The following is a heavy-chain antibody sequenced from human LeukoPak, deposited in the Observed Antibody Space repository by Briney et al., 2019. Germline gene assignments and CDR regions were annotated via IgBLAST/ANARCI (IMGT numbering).Heavy chain of an antibody. V-gene: IGHV4-34*01. CDR1: GGSISSYY. CDR2: INHSGNT. CDR3: ARLSGHDSDYYYGIDV. Sequence: PSETLSLTCTVSGGSISSYYWSWIRQPPGKGLEWIGQINHSGNTNYSPSLKSRVTISVDTSKKQFSLKLSSVTAADTAVYYCARLSGHDSDYYYGIDVWGQGTTVTVSS. J-gene: IGHJ6*02. D-gene: IGHD5-12*01.